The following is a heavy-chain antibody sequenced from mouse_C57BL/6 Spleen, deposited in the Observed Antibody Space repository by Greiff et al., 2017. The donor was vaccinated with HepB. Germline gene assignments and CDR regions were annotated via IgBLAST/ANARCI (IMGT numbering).Heavy chain of an antibody. V-gene: IGHV1-64*01. J-gene: IGHJ2*01. D-gene: IGHD2-3*01. CDR1: GYTFTSYW. Sequence: VQLQQPGAELVKPGASVKLSCKASGYTFTSYWMHWVKQRPGQGLEWIGMIHPNSGSTNYNEKFKSKATLTVDKSSSTAYMQLSSLTSEDSAVYYCAREDGIDSYYGFDYWGQGTTLTVSS. CDR3: AREDGIDSYYGFDY. CDR2: IHPNSGST.